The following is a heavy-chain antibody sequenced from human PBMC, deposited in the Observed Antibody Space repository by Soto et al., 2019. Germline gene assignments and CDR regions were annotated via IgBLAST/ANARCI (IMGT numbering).Heavy chain of an antibody. Sequence: TGVSLRLSCVTSGFTFSRYSMHWFRQAPGKGLEWVAVTSSDGGTKLYADSVKGRFTVSRDNSKNTLYLQMNSLRPEDTAVYYCAREVVLTEWYFDNWGQGILVTVSS. D-gene: IGHD2-21*01. CDR1: GFTFSRYS. V-gene: IGHV3-30-3*01. CDR3: AREVVLTEWYFDN. CDR2: TSSDGGTK. J-gene: IGHJ4*02.